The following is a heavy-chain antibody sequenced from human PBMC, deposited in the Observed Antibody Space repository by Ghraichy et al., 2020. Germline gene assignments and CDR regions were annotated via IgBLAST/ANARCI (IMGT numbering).Heavy chain of an antibody. CDR3: ARGLWAGHCTSASCHPNWFDP. D-gene: IGHD2-2*01. CDR2: IKEDGSEK. J-gene: IGHJ5*02. CDR1: GFTFSDYW. Sequence: LSLTCAASGFTFSDYWMSWVRQAPGKGLEWVAYIKEDGSEKHYVDSVKGRFTISRDNAKNSLYVQMNSLRTEDTAVYYCARGLWAGHCTSASCHPNWFDPWGKGTLVTVSS. V-gene: IGHV3-7*01.